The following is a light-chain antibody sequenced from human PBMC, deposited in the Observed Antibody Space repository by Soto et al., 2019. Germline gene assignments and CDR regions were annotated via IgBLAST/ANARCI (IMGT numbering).Light chain of an antibody. CDR1: QTVRSNY. CDR2: AAY. Sequence: EIVLTQSPGTLSLSPGERATLSCRASQTVRSNYLAWYQQIPGQAPRLLIHAAYSRATGISDRFSGRGSGTDFTLTISRLEPEDFAVYYCLQYGISVWTFGQGTKVEIK. CDR3: LQYGISVWT. V-gene: IGKV3-20*01. J-gene: IGKJ1*01.